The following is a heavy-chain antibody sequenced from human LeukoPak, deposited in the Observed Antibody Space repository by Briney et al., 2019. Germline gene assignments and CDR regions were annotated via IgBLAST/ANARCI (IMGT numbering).Heavy chain of an antibody. CDR2: INHSGST. D-gene: IGHD3-3*01. Sequence: SETLSLTCAVYGGSFSGYYWSWIRQPPGKGLEWIGEINHSGSTNYNPSLKSRVTISVDTSKNQFSLKLSSVTAADTAVYYCARDGTTYYDFWSGPQTVTRAYGMDVWGQGTTVTVSS. J-gene: IGHJ6*02. V-gene: IGHV4-34*01. CDR1: GGSFSGYY. CDR3: ARDGTTYYDFWSGPQTVTRAYGMDV.